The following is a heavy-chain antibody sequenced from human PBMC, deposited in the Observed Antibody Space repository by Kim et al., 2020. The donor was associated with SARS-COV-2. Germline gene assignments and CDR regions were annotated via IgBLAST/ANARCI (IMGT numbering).Heavy chain of an antibody. D-gene: IGHD1-26*01. CDR2: ITGSAGNT. Sequence: GGSLRLSCAASGFIFSIYPMNWVRQAPGKGLEWVSRITGSAGNTYYADSVKGRFTISRDNSKNTLSLQMNTLRADDTAVYYCARGRGEVSGSFNYWGQGTLVTVSS. V-gene: IGHV3-23*01. CDR1: GFIFSIYP. J-gene: IGHJ4*02. CDR3: ARGRGEVSGSFNY.